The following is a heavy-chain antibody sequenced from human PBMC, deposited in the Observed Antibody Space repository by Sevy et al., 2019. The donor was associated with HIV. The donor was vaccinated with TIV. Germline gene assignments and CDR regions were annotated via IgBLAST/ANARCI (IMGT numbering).Heavy chain of an antibody. V-gene: IGHV3-13*01. CDR3: ARGYCSSTSCPDYYYYGMDV. D-gene: IGHD2-2*01. J-gene: IGHJ6*02. CDR1: GFTFSSYD. Sequence: GGSLRLSCAASGFTFSSYDMHWVRQATGKGLEWVSAIGTAGDTYYPGSVKGRFTISKENAKNSLYLQMNSLRAGDTAVYYCARGYCSSTSCPDYYYYGMDVWGQGTTVTVSS. CDR2: IGTAGDT.